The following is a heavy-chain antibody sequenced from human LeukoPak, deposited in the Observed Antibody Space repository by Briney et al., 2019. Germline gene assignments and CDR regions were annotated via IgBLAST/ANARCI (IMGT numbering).Heavy chain of an antibody. Sequence: ASVKVSCKGSGYAFSHYAMNWVRQAPRQGFEWMGWINTNTGNPTYAQGFAGRFVFSLDASVSTAYMQIRRLKAEDTAVYYCAIVPFVVMGDTGNWFDPWGQGTLVTVSS. D-gene: IGHD2-8*01. CDR2: INTNTGNP. CDR1: GYAFSHYA. CDR3: AIVPFVVMGDTGNWFDP. J-gene: IGHJ5*02. V-gene: IGHV7-4-1*01.